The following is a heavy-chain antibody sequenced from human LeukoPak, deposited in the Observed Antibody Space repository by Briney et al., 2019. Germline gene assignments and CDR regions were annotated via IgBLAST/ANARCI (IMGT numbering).Heavy chain of an antibody. CDR3: ATGPYCSGGSCYHLREFDY. CDR1: GYIFTNYY. V-gene: IGHV1-46*01. Sequence: ASVKVSCKAAGYIFTNYYLHWVRQAPGQGLEWMGIINPGGGSTSYAQRFQGRVTMTRDTSTSTVYMELSSLRSEDMAVYYCATGPYCSGGSCYHLREFDYWGQGTLVTVSS. D-gene: IGHD2-15*01. CDR2: INPGGGST. J-gene: IGHJ4*02.